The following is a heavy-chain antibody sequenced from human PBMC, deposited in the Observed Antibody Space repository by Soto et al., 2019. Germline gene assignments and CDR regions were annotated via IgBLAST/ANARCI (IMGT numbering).Heavy chain of an antibody. CDR2: IYDSGNT. J-gene: IGHJ3*02. V-gene: IGHV4-31*02. CDR3: AQALVFTGGDGFDI. D-gene: IGHD1-1*01. Sequence: QVRLQEWGPGLVKPSQTLSLKCSVSGGSITTGGRYWSWIRQLPGKGLEWIGDIYDSGNTYYNASLKSRVTISVEAPKNQFSLKLSSVTAADTAVYYCAQALVFTGGDGFDIWGQGRLVTVSS. CDR1: GGSITTGGRY.